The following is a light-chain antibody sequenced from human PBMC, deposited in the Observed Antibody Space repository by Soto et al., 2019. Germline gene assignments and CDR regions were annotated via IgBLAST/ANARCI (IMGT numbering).Light chain of an antibody. J-gene: IGKJ5*01. CDR1: QRVSSS. Sequence: EIVLTQSPATLSLSPGERATLSCRASQRVSSSLAWYQQKPGQAPRPLIYDASNRATGIPARFSGSGSGTDFTLTISSLEPEDFAVYYCQQRSNWPPRITFGQGTRLEIK. CDR3: QQRSNWPPRIT. CDR2: DAS. V-gene: IGKV3-11*01.